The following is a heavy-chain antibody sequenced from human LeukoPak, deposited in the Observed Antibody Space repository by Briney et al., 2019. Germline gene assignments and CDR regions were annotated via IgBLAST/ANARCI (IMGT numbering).Heavy chain of an antibody. CDR2: IYSGGST. Sequence: PGGSLRLSCAASGFTVSSNYMSWVRQAPGKGLEWVSVIYSGGSTYYADSVKGRFTFSRDNAKNSLSLQMNSLRAEDTAVYYCARDGEVGVGRWFDPWGQGTLVTVSS. CDR3: ARDGEVGVGRWFDP. D-gene: IGHD1-26*01. V-gene: IGHV3-53*01. CDR1: GFTVSSNY. J-gene: IGHJ5*02.